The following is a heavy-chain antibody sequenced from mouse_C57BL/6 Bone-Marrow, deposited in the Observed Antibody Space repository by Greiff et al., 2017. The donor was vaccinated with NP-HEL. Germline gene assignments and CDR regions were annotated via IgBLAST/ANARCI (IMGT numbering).Heavy chain of an antibody. V-gene: IGHV1-64*01. Sequence: QVQLQQPGAELVKPGASVKLSCKASGYTFTSYWMHWVKQRPGQGLEWIGMIHPNSGSTNYNEKFKSKATLTVDKSSSTAYMQLISLTSEDSAVYYCARVYPYYAMDYWGQGTSVTVSS. D-gene: IGHD2-1*01. CDR1: GYTFTSYW. J-gene: IGHJ4*01. CDR3: ARVYPYYAMDY. CDR2: IHPNSGST.